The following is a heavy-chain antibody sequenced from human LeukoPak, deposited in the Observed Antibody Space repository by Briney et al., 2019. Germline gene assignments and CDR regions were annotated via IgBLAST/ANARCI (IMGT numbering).Heavy chain of an antibody. J-gene: IGHJ4*02. CDR3: ARDVIPAAIAGYYFDY. Sequence: PWGSLRLSCAASGFTFSSYSMNWVRQAPGKRLEWVSYISSSSSTIYYADSVKGRFTISRDNAKNSLYLQMNSLRAEDTAVYYCARDVIPAAIAGYYFDYWGQGTLVTVSS. CDR1: GFTFSSYS. D-gene: IGHD2-2*01. CDR2: ISSSSSTI. V-gene: IGHV3-48*01.